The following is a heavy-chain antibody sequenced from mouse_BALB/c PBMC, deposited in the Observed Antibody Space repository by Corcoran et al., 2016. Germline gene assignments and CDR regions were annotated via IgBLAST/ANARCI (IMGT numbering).Heavy chain of an antibody. J-gene: IGHJ2*01. CDR3: AKYYYGSSYRYFDY. V-gene: IGHV1-9*01. D-gene: IGHD1-1*01. CDR1: GYTFSSYW. Sequence: QVQLQQSGAELMKPGASVKISCKATGYTFSSYWIEWVKQRPGHGLEWIGEILPGSGSTNYNEKFKGKATFTADTSSNTAYMQLSSLTSEDSAVYYCAKYYYGSSYRYFDYWGQGTTLTVSS. CDR2: ILPGSGST.